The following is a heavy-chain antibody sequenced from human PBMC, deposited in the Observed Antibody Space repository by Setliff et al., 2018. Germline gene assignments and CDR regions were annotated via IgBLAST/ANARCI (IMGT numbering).Heavy chain of an antibody. CDR2: IHYRGTT. D-gene: IGHD1-1*01. CDR3: ARTGTYRYFDS. J-gene: IGHJ4*02. V-gene: IGHV4-39*01. Sequence: PSETLSLTCTVSGASINSGTYYWGWIRQPPGKGLEWIGRIHYRGTTYSNVSLASRLTISVDTSKNQFSLQLTSVTAANTAVYYCARTGTYRYFDSWGQGTRVTVSS. CDR1: GASINSGTYY.